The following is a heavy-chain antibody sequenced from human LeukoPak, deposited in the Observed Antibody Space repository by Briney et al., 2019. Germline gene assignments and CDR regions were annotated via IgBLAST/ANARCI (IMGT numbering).Heavy chain of an antibody. CDR2: ISDSGGST. D-gene: IGHD3-3*01. J-gene: IGHJ4*02. V-gene: IGHV3-23*01. CDR3: AKTYNTDFWSGYYSLLY. CDR1: GFTFITYA. Sequence: GGSLRLSCAASGFTFITYAMTWVRQAPGKGLEWVSGISDSGGSTYYADSVKGRFTISRDNSKNMLYLQMNSLRAEDTAVYYCAKTYNTDFWSGYYSLLYWGQGTLVTVSS.